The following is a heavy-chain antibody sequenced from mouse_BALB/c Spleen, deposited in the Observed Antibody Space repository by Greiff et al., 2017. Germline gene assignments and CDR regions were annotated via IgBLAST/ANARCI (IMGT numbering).Heavy chain of an antibody. CDR2: INSNGGST. V-gene: IGHV5-6-3*01. CDR3: ARDQDYYGYVLDY. CDR1: GFTFSSYG. Sequence: EVMLVESGGGLVQPGGSLKLSCAASGFTFSSYGMSWVRQTPDKRLELVATINSNGGSTYYPDSVKGRFTISRDNAKNTLYLQMSSLKSEDTAMYYCARDQDYYGYVLDYWGQGTTLTVSS. J-gene: IGHJ2*01. D-gene: IGHD1-2*01.